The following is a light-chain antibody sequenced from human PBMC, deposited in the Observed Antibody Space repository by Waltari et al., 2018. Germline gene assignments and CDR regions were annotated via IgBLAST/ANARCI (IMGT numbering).Light chain of an antibody. CDR3: QALGTGAWV. CDR1: ILGNKY. Sequence: SFELTQPPSVSMSPGQTASITCSGDILGNKYASWYQHKPGQSPLLVIYQDTKRPSGFPERFSGSKSGNAATLTISGTQAMDEADYYCQALGTGAWVFGGGTKLTVL. CDR2: QDT. J-gene: IGLJ3*02. V-gene: IGLV3-1*01.